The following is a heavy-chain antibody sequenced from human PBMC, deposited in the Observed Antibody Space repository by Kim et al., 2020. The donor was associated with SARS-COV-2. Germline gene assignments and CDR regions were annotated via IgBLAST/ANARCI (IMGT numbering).Heavy chain of an antibody. Sequence: SETLSLTCAVYGGSFSGYYWSWIRQPPGKGLEWIGEINHSGSTNYNPSLKNRVTISVDTSKNQFSLKLSSVTAADTAVYYCARGSRRWYYYDISGSSYY. D-gene: IGHD3-22*01. CDR1: GGSFSGYY. CDR2: INHSGST. V-gene: IGHV4-34*01. CDR3: ARGSRRWYYYDISGSSYY. J-gene: IGHJ6*01.